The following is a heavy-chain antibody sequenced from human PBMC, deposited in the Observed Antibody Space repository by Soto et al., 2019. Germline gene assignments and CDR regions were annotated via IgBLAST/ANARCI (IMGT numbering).Heavy chain of an antibody. CDR3: ARGVPAAAPRTNWFDP. V-gene: IGHV4-34*01. D-gene: IGHD2-2*01. CDR2: INHSGST. J-gene: IGHJ5*02. Sequence: PSETLSLTCAVYGGSFSGYYRSWIRQPPGKGLEWIGEINHSGSTNYNPSLKSRVTISVDTSKNQFSLKLSSVTAADTAVYYCARGVPAAAPRTNWFDPWGQGTLVTVSS. CDR1: GGSFSGYY.